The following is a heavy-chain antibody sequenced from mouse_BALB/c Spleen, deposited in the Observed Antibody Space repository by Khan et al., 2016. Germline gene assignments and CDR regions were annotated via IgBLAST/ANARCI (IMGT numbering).Heavy chain of an antibody. CDR3: ARPEGYYRYDEGFDF. J-gene: IGHJ2*01. CDR2: INPSNDYT. Sequence: VQLQESGAELARPGASVKLSCKASGYTFTSYTMHWVKQRPGQGLEWIGYINPSNDYTNYNQKFNDKATLTADKSSSTAYMQLSSLTSEDSAVYFCARPEGYYRYDEGFDFWGQGTTLTVSS. V-gene: IGHV1-4*01. D-gene: IGHD2-14*01. CDR1: GYTFTSYT.